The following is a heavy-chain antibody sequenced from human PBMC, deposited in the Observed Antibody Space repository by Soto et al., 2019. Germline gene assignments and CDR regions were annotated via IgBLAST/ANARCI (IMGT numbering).Heavy chain of an antibody. CDR2: ISYSGST. CDR1: GDSINNYF. CDR3: ARARQRDTGRGLDV. J-gene: IGHJ6*02. Sequence: PSETLSLTSTISGDSINNYFWNWIRQTPGKGLEWIGYISYSGSTSYNPSLQSRVTQSSDTSKNHFSLKLSSVTAADTAVYYCARARQRDTGRGLDVWVQGTAVTVSS. D-gene: IGHD5-18*01. V-gene: IGHV4-59*01.